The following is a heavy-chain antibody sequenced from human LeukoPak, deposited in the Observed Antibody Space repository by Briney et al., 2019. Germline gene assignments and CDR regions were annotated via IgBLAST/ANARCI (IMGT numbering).Heavy chain of an antibody. J-gene: IGHJ4*02. CDR2: IYYSGST. V-gene: IGHV4-59*12. D-gene: IGHD4-17*01. CDR1: GGSISSYY. Sequence: SETLSLTCTVSGGSISSYYWSWIRQPPGKGLEWIGYIYYSGSTNYNPSLKSRVTMSVDTSKNQFSLKLSSVTAADTAVYYCAKDLSGDYGTNYWGQGTLVTVSS. CDR3: AKDLSGDYGTNY.